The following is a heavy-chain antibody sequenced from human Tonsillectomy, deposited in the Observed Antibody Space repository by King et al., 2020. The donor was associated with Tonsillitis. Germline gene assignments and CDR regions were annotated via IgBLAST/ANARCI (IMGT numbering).Heavy chain of an antibody. V-gene: IGHV3-73*02. D-gene: IGHD4-17*01. CDR2: IISTANSYAP. J-gene: IGHJ6*02. CDR1: GFTFRGAA. CDR3: TRGGDYDSGYYYGMDV. Sequence: VQLVESGGGLGQPGGSLTLSCASAGFTFRGAAMHWGRQASGQGLEGVGLIISTANSYAPVYGASGNGRFTVSRDDSKKTAYLQVNSLKTEDTAVYYCTRGGDYDSGYYYGMDVWGQGTTVTVSS.